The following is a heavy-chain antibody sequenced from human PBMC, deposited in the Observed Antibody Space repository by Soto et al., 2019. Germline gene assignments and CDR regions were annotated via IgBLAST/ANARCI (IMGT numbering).Heavy chain of an antibody. D-gene: IGHD3-10*01. CDR3: AIVGARGDYGSGSYFSSMDV. CDR1: GGTFSSYT. V-gene: IGHV1-69*02. CDR2: IIPILGIA. Sequence: SVKVSCKASGGTFSSYTISWVRQAPGQGLEWMGRIIPILGIANYAQKIQGRVTITADKSTSTAYMELSSLRSEDTAVYYCAIVGARGDYGSGSYFSSMDVWGQGTTVTVSS. J-gene: IGHJ6*02.